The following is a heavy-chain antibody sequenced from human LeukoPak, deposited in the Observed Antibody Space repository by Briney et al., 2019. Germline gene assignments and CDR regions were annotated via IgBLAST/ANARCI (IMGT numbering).Heavy chain of an antibody. CDR3: ARDPILTGYIWFDP. Sequence: PGGSLRLSCAASGSTFSDYYMSWIRQAPGKGLEWVSYISSSGSTIYYADSVKGRFTISRDNAKNSLYLQMNSLRAEDTAVYYCARDPILTGYIWFDPWGQGTLVTVSS. CDR1: GSTFSDYY. J-gene: IGHJ5*02. D-gene: IGHD3-9*01. V-gene: IGHV3-11*01. CDR2: ISSSGSTI.